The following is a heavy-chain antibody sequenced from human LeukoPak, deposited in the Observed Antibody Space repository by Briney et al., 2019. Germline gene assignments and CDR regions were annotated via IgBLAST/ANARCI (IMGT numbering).Heavy chain of an antibody. J-gene: IGHJ4*02. V-gene: IGHV4-59*01. Sequence: SETLSLTCTVSGGSISSYYWGWIRQPPGKGLEWIGYIYYSGSTNYNPSLKSRVTISVDTSKNQFSLKLSSVTAADTAVYYCARSRYSSSVDYFDYWGQGTLVTVSS. CDR2: IYYSGST. CDR3: ARSRYSSSVDYFDY. CDR1: GGSISSYY. D-gene: IGHD6-6*01.